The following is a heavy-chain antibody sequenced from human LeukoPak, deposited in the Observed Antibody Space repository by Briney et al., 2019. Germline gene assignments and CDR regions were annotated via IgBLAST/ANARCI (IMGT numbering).Heavy chain of an antibody. CDR2: IKQDGSEK. CDR3: ARVGLGSGFDY. J-gene: IGHJ4*02. CDR1: GFTLSTYW. V-gene: IGHV3-7*01. D-gene: IGHD3-3*01. Sequence: QPGGSLRLFCAASGFTLSTYWMNWVRQAPGKGLEWVATIKQDGSEKYYVDSVKGRFTISRDNAKNSLYLQMNSLRAEDTAVYYCARVGLGSGFDYWGQGTLVTVSS.